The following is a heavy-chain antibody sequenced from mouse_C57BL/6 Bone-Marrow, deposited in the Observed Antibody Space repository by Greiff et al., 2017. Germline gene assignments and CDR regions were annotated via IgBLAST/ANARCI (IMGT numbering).Heavy chain of an antibody. D-gene: IGHD1-1*01. CDR2: IRLKSDNYAT. V-gene: IGHV6-3*01. CDR1: GFTFSNYW. J-gene: IGHJ1*03. CDR3: TGGIYYYGSSRGYFDV. Sequence: EVQLVESGGGLVQPGGSMKLSCVASGFTFSNYWMNWVRQSPEKGLEWVAQIRLKSDNYATHYAESVKGRFTISRDDSKSSVYLQMNNLRAEDTGIYYCTGGIYYYGSSRGYFDVWGTGTTVTVSS.